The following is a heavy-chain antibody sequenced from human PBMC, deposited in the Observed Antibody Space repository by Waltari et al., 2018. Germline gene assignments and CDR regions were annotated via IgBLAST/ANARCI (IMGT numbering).Heavy chain of an antibody. CDR2: IYPDDSDT. V-gene: IGHV5-51*01. CDR3: SRRGDFRSGYTSDY. CDR1: GYTFNSHW. D-gene: IGHD3-3*01. Sequence: EVQLVQSGAEVKKPGESLKISCTGSGYTFNSHWIAWVRQMPGKGLEWMGIIYPDDSDTRYSPSFQGQVTISADKSITTAYLQWRSLKASDTAMYYCSRRGDFRSGYTSDYWGQGTLVTVSS. J-gene: IGHJ4*02.